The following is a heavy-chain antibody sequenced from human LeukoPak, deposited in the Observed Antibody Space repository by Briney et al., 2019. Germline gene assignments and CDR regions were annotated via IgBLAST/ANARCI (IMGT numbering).Heavy chain of an antibody. CDR3: ARDRGGSYEC. CDR2: ISSSSSTI. D-gene: IGHD1-26*01. CDR1: GFTFSSYS. V-gene: IGHV3-48*04. Sequence: GGSLRLSCAASGFTFSSYSMNWVRQAPGKGLEWVSYISSSSSTIYYADSVKGRFTNSRDNAKNSLYLQMNSLRAEDTAVYYCARDRGGSYECWGQGTLVTVSS. J-gene: IGHJ4*02.